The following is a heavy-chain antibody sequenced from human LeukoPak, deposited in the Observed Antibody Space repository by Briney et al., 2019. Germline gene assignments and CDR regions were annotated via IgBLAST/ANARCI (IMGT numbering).Heavy chain of an antibody. V-gene: IGHV1-69*05. J-gene: IGHJ4*02. D-gene: IGHD5-18*01. CDR1: GYTFTGYY. Sequence: SVKVSCRASGYTFTGYYMHWVRQAPGQGLEWMGRIIPIFGTANYAQKFQGRVTITTDESTSTAYMELSSLRSEDTAVYYCAMGNSCGYQYFDYWGQGTLVTVSS. CDR2: IIPIFGTA. CDR3: AMGNSCGYQYFDY.